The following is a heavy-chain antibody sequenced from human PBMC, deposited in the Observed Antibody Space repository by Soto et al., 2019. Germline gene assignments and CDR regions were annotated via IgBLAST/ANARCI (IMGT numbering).Heavy chain of an antibody. CDR1: GFTFSDYY. CDR3: SRDPRLVDY. CDR2: INGGGDVI. Sequence: GWSLRLSCVAAGFTFSDYYMTLIRQAPGKGPEWISYINGGGDVIAYADSVKGRFTISRDNARRSVYLQMNSLTVDDTAVYYCSRDPRLVDYWGQGTLVTVSS. J-gene: IGHJ4*02. D-gene: IGHD1-26*01. V-gene: IGHV3-11*01.